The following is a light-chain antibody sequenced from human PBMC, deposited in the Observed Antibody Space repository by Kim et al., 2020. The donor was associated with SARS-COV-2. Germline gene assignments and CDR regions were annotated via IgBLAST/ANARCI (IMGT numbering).Light chain of an antibody. CDR2: GKN. V-gene: IGLV3-19*01. Sequence: VALGQNVRITCQGDSLRSYYATWYQQKPRQAPLLVIYGKNNRPSGIPDRFSGSSSGNTASLTITGAQAGDEADFYCNSRDSGDNVVFGGGTQLTVL. J-gene: IGLJ2*01. CDR1: SLRSYY. CDR3: NSRDSGDNVV.